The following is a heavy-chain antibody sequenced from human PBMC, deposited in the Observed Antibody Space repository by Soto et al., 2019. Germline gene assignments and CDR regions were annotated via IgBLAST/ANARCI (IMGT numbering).Heavy chain of an antibody. CDR1: GYTFFNYG. V-gene: IGHV1-18*01. CDR3: ARDSLSGTDAFDI. Sequence: VQLVQSGAEVKKPGASVKVSCKASGYTFFNYGVTWVRQAPGQGLEWMGWISVYNGNTNYAQKLQGRVTLTTDISTSTAYMELRSLTSDETAVYYCARDSLSGTDAFDIWGQGTMVTVSS. D-gene: IGHD1-26*01. J-gene: IGHJ3*02. CDR2: ISVYNGNT.